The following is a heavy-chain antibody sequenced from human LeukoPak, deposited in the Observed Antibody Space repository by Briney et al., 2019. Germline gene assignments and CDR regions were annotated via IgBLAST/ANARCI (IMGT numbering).Heavy chain of an antibody. D-gene: IGHD6-13*01. CDR2: ISYDGSNK. CDR3: AKDGDSSSSYNWFDP. V-gene: IGHV3-30*18. J-gene: IGHJ5*02. Sequence: GGSLRLSCAASGFTFSSYGMRWVRQAPGKGLEWVAVISYDGSNKYYADSVKGRFTISRDNSKNTLYLKMNSLRAEDTAVYYCAKDGDSSSSYNWFDPWGQGTLVAVSS. CDR1: GFTFSSYG.